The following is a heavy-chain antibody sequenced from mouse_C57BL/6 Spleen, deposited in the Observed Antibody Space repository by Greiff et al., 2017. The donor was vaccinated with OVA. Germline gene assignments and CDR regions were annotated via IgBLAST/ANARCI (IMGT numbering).Heavy chain of an antibody. CDR3: ARYLTMAHFDY. CDR2: IRNKANGYTT. V-gene: IGHV7-3*01. CDR1: GFTFTDYY. J-gene: IGHJ2*01. D-gene: IGHD1-1*02. Sequence: DVMLVESGGGLVQPGGSLSLSCAASGFTFTDYYMSWVRQPPGKALEWLGFIRNKANGYTTEYSASVKGRFTISRDNSQSILYLQMNALRAEDSATYYCARYLTMAHFDYWGQGTTLTVSS.